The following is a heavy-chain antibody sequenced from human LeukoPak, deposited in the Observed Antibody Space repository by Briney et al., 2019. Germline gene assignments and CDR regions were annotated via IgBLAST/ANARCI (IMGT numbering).Heavy chain of an antibody. J-gene: IGHJ6*02. V-gene: IGHV3-64*01. Sequence: PGGSLRLSCVASGFSFSNYWMSWVRQAPGKGLEYVSAISSNGGSTYYANSVKGRFTISRDNSKNTLYLQMGSLRAEDMAVYYCARFPGIANVFYYGMDVWGQGTTVTVSS. CDR1: GFSFSNYW. CDR3: ARFPGIANVFYYGMDV. CDR2: ISSNGGST. D-gene: IGHD6-13*01.